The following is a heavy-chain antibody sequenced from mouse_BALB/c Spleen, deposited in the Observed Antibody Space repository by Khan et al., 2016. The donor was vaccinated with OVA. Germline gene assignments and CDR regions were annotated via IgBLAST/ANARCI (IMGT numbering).Heavy chain of an antibody. CDR3: ARHYSGGIFYWYFEV. D-gene: IGHD1-1*01. CDR2: IFPGDDST. CDR1: GYTFTSYD. V-gene: IGHV1-85*01. Sequence: QVQLQQSGAELVKPGASVKLSCKASGYTFTSYDINWVRQRPEQGLEWIGWIFPGDDSTKYNEKFKGKATLTSDKSSSTAYIQLRRLTSADSAVYVGARHYSGGIFYWYFEVWGEGTTVTVSS. J-gene: IGHJ1*01.